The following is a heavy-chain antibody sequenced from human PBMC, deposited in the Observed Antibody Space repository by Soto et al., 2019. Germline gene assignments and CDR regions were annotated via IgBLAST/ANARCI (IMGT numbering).Heavy chain of an antibody. Sequence: QVRLQASGPGLVKPSETRSLTCTVSGGSISSYYWSWIRQPPGKGLEWIGYMYNTGSTIYNPSLKSRVTISVDTSKNQFSLKLNSVTAADTAVYYCARDLWGYCGTDCYPLDVWGQGTTVTVSS. J-gene: IGHJ6*02. D-gene: IGHD2-21*02. V-gene: IGHV4-59*01. CDR2: MYNTGST. CDR1: GGSISSYY. CDR3: ARDLWGYCGTDCYPLDV.